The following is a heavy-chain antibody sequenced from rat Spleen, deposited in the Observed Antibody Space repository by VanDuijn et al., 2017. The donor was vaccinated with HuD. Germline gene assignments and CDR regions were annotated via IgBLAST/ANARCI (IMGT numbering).Heavy chain of an antibody. CDR3: AKDRYSSYPH. Sequence: EVQLVESGGGIVQPGRSMKLSCAASGFTFSIYYMAWVRQAPTKGLEWVASIDTGGDSTYYRDSVKGRFTISRDNAKNTLYLQMDNLRSEDTATYYCAKDRYSSYPHWGQGVMVTVSS. D-gene: IGHD1-2*01. CDR1: GFTFSIYY. J-gene: IGHJ2*01. CDR2: IDTGGDST. V-gene: IGHV5-25*01.